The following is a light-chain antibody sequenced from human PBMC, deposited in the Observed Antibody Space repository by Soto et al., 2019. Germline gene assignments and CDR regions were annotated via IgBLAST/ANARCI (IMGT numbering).Light chain of an antibody. V-gene: IGKV1-39*01. CDR3: QQSDRTPT. J-gene: IGKJ4*01. CDR2: AAS. Sequence: IQWTQSQYSLCASVGDRVTITCRASQNIRIYLNWYQQKPGKAPMLLIYAASSLQSGVPSRFGGSGSGTDFTLTITRLQPEDFATYYCQQSDRTPTFGGGTKVDI. CDR1: QNIRIY.